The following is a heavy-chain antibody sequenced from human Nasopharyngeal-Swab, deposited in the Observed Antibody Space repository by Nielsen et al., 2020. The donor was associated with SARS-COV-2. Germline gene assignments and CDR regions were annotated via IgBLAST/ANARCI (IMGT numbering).Heavy chain of an antibody. Sequence: GESLKISCAASGFVFSIYGMNWVRQAPGKGLEWVSSISSRSSNIYYADSVKGRFIISRDNAKNSLYLQMNSLRAEDTAVYYCARDIGGGRYGSDYWGQGTLVTVSS. V-gene: IGHV3-21*01. CDR1: GFVFSIYG. D-gene: IGHD3-16*01. CDR3: ARDIGGGRYGSDY. J-gene: IGHJ4*02. CDR2: ISSRSSNI.